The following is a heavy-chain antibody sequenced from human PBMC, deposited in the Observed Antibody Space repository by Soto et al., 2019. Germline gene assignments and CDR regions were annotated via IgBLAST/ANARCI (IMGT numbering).Heavy chain of an antibody. V-gene: IGHV1-18*04. J-gene: IGHJ4*02. Sequence: QVQLVQSGAEVKKPGASVKVSCKASGYTFTSYGISWVRQAPGQGLEWMGWISAYNGNTHYAQKLQGRVTMTTDPSTSTAYMELRSLRSDDTAVYYCALITMVRELAHYFAYCGQGTLVTVSS. CDR3: ALITMVRELAHYFAY. CDR2: ISAYNGNT. D-gene: IGHD3-10*01. CDR1: GYTFTSYG.